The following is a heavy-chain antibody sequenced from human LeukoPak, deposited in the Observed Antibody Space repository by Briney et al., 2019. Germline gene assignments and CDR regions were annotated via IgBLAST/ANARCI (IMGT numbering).Heavy chain of an antibody. D-gene: IGHD6-19*01. V-gene: IGHV4-59*08. J-gene: IGHJ3*02. CDR2: IYYSGST. CDR1: GGSISSYY. Sequence: KPSETLSLTCTVSGGSISSYYWSWIRQPPGKGLEWIGYIYYSGSTNYNPSLKSRVTISVDTSKNQFSLKLSSVTAADTAVYYCAGSSGWYLSHAFDIWGQGTMVTVSS. CDR3: AGSSGWYLSHAFDI.